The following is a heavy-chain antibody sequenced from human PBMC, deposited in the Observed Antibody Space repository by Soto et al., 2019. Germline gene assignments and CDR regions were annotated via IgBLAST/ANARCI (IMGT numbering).Heavy chain of an antibody. Sequence: SETLSLTCTVSGGSISSYYWSWIRQPPGKGLEWIGYIYYSGSTNYNPSLKSRVTISVDTSKNQFSLKLSSVTAADTAVYYCARLGDDYGEKPFDYWGQGTLVTVSS. D-gene: IGHD4-17*01. CDR3: ARLGDDYGEKPFDY. J-gene: IGHJ4*02. V-gene: IGHV4-59*01. CDR2: IYYSGST. CDR1: GGSISSYY.